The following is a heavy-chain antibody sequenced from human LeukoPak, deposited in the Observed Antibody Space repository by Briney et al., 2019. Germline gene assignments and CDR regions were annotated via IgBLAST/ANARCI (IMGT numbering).Heavy chain of an antibody. CDR3: ARDGADGYKVLDV. Sequence: PGGSLRLSCAASGFTFSSYAMHWVRQAPGKGLEWVAVISYDGSNKYYADSVKGRFTISRDNSKNTLYLQMNSLRAEDTAVYYCARDGADGYKVLDVWGKGTTVTVSS. CDR1: GFTFSSYA. D-gene: IGHD5-24*01. CDR2: ISYDGSNK. V-gene: IGHV3-30*04. J-gene: IGHJ6*04.